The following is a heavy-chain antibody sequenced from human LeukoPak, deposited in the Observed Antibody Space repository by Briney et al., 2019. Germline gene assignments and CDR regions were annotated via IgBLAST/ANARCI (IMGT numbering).Heavy chain of an antibody. V-gene: IGHV3-30*18. J-gene: IGHJ4*02. CDR1: GFTFSSYW. D-gene: IGHD3-22*01. CDR3: AKDYYDSSGVDY. CDR2: ISYDGSDK. Sequence: GGSLRLSCAASGFTFSSYWMSWVRQAPGKGLEWVAVISYDGSDKYYADSVKGRFTISRDNSKNTLYLQMNSLRAEDTAVYYCAKDYYDSSGVDYWGQGTLVTVSS.